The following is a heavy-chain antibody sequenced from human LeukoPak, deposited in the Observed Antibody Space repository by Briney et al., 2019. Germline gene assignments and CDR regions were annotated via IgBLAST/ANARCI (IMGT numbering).Heavy chain of an antibody. CDR2: IYHSGST. CDR3: ASLYSSSGGRGSFQH. D-gene: IGHD6-19*01. V-gene: IGHV4-38-2*02. CDR1: GYSISSGYY. J-gene: IGHJ1*01. Sequence: SETLSLTCTVSGYSISSGYYWGWIRQPPGKGLEWIGSIYHSGSTYYNPSLKSRVTISVDTSKNQFSLKLSSVTAADTAVYYCASLYSSSGGRGSFQHWGQGTLVTVSS.